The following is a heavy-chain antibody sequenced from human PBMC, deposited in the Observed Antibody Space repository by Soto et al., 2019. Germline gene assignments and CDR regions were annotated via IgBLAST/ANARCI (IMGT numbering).Heavy chain of an antibody. CDR2: IIPILGIA. V-gene: IGHV1-69*02. CDR3: ASVVDIVATADAFDI. J-gene: IGHJ3*02. CDR1: GGTFSSYT. Sequence: ASVKVSCKASGGTFSSYTISWVRQAPGQGLEWMGRIIPILGIANYAQKFQGRVTITADKSTSTAYMELSSLRSEDTAVYYCASVVDIVATADAFDIWGQGTKVTVSS. D-gene: IGHD5-12*01.